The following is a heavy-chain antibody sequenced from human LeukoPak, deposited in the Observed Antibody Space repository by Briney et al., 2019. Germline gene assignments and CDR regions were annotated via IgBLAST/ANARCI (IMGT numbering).Heavy chain of an antibody. J-gene: IGHJ6*02. CDR2: INPSGGST. CDR3: ARDSGSMVRGVIITYYYYYGMDV. V-gene: IGHV1-46*01. CDR1: GYTFTSYY. Sequence: ASVKVSCKASGYTFTSYYMHWVRPAPGQGLEWMGIINPSGGSTSYAQKFQGRVTMTRDTSTSTVYMELSSLRSEDTAVYYCARDSGSMVRGVIITYYYYYGMDVWGQGTTVTVSS. D-gene: IGHD3-10*01.